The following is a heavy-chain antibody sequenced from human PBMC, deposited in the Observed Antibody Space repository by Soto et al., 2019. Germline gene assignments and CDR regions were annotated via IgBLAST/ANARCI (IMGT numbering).Heavy chain of an antibody. V-gene: IGHV3-9*01. CDR3: TKPRIQLWTFDS. CDR2: ITWNGGTI. CDR1: GFAFDDYV. D-gene: IGHD5-18*01. Sequence: LRLSCAASGFAFDDYVMHWVRQPPGRGLEWVSGITWNGGTIRYADSVKGRFTISRDNSKNTLSLQMNGLRAEDTAVYYCTKPRIQLWTFDSWGQGTLVTAPQ. J-gene: IGHJ4*02.